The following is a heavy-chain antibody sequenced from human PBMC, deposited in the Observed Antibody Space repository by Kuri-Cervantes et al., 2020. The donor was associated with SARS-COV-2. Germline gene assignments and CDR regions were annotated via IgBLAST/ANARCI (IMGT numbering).Heavy chain of an antibody. Sequence: SETLSLTCTVSGGSISSSSYYWGWIRQPPGKGLEWIGSIYYSGSTYYNPSLKSRVIISVDTSKNQFSLKLSSVTAADTAVYYCARGHGAAAFGLRCWFDPWGQRTLVTVSS. CDR2: IYYSGST. V-gene: IGHV4-39*01. CDR3: ARGHGAAAFGLRCWFDP. J-gene: IGHJ5*02. CDR1: GGSISSSSYY. D-gene: IGHD6-13*01.